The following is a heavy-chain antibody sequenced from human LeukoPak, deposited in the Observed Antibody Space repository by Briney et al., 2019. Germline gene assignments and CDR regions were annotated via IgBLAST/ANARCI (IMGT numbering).Heavy chain of an antibody. CDR1: GYTLTELS. V-gene: IGHV1-24*01. D-gene: IGHD3-22*01. CDR2: FDPEDGET. Sequence: ASVKVSCKVSGYTLTELSMHWVRQAPGKGLEWMGGFDPEDGETIYAQKFQGRVTMTEDTSTDTAYMELSSLRSEDTAVYYFPTPHHDGSGFFFGGQGTLVTVSS. J-gene: IGHJ4*02. CDR3: PTPHHDGSGFFF.